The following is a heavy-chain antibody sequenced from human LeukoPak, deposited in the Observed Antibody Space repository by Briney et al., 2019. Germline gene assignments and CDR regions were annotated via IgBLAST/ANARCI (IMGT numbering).Heavy chain of an antibody. CDR1: GYSISSGYY. CDR3: ARDFPGYCSSTSCPGPLDY. J-gene: IGHJ4*02. CDR2: IYHSGST. Sequence: SETLSLTCTVSGYSISSGYYWGWIRQPPGKGLEWIGSIYHSGSTYYNPSLKSRVTISVDTSKNQFSLKLSSVTAADTAVYYCARDFPGYCSSTSCPGPLDYWGQGTLVTVSS. V-gene: IGHV4-38-2*02. D-gene: IGHD2-2*01.